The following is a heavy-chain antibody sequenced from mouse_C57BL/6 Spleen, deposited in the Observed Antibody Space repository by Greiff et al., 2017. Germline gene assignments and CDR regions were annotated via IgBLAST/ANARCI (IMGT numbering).Heavy chain of an antibody. Sequence: QVQLQQPGAELVKPGASVKLSCKASGYTFTSYWMHWVKQRPGQGLEWIGMIHPNSGSTNYNEKFKSKATLTVDKSSSTAYMQLSSLTSEDSAVYYCARGRLLREGFDYWGQGTTLTVSS. J-gene: IGHJ2*01. CDR1: GYTFTSYW. CDR3: ARGRLLREGFDY. D-gene: IGHD1-1*01. V-gene: IGHV1-64*01. CDR2: IHPNSGST.